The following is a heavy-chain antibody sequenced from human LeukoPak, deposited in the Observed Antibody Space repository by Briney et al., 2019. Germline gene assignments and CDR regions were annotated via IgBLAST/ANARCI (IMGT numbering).Heavy chain of an antibody. CDR1: GFTFSSYA. V-gene: IGHV3-23*01. CDR3: AKKGGYGDSGYYYFDY. J-gene: IGHJ4*02. D-gene: IGHD4-17*01. Sequence: GGSLRLSCAASGFTFSSYAMSWVRQAPGKGLEWVSANSGSGGSTYYADSVKGRFTISRDNSKNTLYLQMNSLRAEDTAVYYCAKKGGYGDSGYYYFDYWGQGTLVTVSS. CDR2: NSGSGGST.